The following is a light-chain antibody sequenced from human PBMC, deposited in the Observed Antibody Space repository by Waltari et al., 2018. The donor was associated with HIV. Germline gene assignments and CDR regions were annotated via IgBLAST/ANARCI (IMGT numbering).Light chain of an antibody. Sequence: SYELTQPPSVSVSPGQTASITCSGYELGAKYAFWYQQKPGQPPVLVIYQDIKRPSGVSERFSGSKSGNTATLTISGTQTMDEADYYCQAWDSTTAGEFGGGTKLTVL. CDR3: QAWDSTTAGE. V-gene: IGLV3-1*01. CDR1: ELGAKY. CDR2: QDI. J-gene: IGLJ2*01.